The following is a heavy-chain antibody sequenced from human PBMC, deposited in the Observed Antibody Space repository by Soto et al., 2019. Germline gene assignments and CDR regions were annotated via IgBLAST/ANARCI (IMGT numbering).Heavy chain of an antibody. CDR2: ISSGGSTI. Sequence: PGGSLRLSCVASGFSFSDYEMNWVRQAPGKGLEWVAYISSGGSTIHYADSVRGRFTVSRDNVRNSLYLQMNTLSVEDTALYYCARDRAAGGYWGQGTLVTVSS. D-gene: IGHD6-13*01. V-gene: IGHV3-48*03. CDR3: ARDRAAGGY. J-gene: IGHJ4*02. CDR1: GFSFSDYE.